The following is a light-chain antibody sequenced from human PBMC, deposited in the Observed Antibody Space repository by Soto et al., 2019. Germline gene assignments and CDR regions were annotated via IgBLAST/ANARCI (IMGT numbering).Light chain of an antibody. V-gene: IGKV1-6*01. CDR1: QAIRND. J-gene: IGKJ1*01. Sequence: AIQMTQSPSSLSASVGDRVTITCRASQAIRNDLGWYQQKPGKAPKLLIHAASILQSGVPSRFSGSGSDTDFTLTISSLQHEDFATYYWLQDYNYPRTFGQGTKVEIK. CDR3: LQDYNYPRT. CDR2: AAS.